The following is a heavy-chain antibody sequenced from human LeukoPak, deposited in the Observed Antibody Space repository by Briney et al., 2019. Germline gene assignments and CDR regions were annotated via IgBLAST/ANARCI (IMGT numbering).Heavy chain of an antibody. CDR3: ASRYPFVY. V-gene: IGHV4-34*01. CDR2: INHSGST. Sequence: SETLSLTCAVYGGSFSGYYWSWIRQPPGKGLEWIGEINHSGSTNYNPSLKSRVTISVDTSKNQFSLKLSSVTAADTAVYYCASRYPFVYWGQGTLVTVSS. CDR1: GGSFSGYY. J-gene: IGHJ4*02. D-gene: IGHD1-1*01.